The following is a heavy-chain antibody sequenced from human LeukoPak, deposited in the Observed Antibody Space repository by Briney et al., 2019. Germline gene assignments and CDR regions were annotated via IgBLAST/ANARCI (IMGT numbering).Heavy chain of an antibody. Sequence: SETLSLTCAVYGGSFSGYYWSWIRKPPGKGLEWIGEINHSGSTNYNPSLKSRVTISVDTSKNQFSLKLSSVTAADTAVYYCARGPHLWSGYYYDYYYMDVWGKGTTDTVSS. CDR2: INHSGST. CDR3: ARGPHLWSGYYYDYYYMDV. J-gene: IGHJ6*03. V-gene: IGHV4-34*01. CDR1: GGSFSGYY. D-gene: IGHD3-3*02.